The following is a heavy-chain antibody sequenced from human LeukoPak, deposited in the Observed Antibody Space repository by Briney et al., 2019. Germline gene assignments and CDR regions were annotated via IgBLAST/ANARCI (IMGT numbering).Heavy chain of an antibody. CDR2: IRGSGGAT. CDR1: GFTLSSYR. CDR3: AKPHTPHCSGGTCYLFDY. J-gene: IGHJ4*02. V-gene: IGHV3-23*01. D-gene: IGHD2-15*01. Sequence: GGSLRLSCAASGFTLSSYRMSWVRQAPGKGLEGVSTIRGSGGATYYASSVNSRLTISRDNSNNTLYLQMNSLRAEDTAVYYCAKPHTPHCSGGTCYLFDYWGQGTLVTVSS.